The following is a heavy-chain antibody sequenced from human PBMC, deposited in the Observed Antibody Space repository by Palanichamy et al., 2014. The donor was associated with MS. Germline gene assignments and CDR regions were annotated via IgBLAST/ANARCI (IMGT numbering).Heavy chain of an antibody. V-gene: IGHV4-34*02. D-gene: IGHD1/OR15-1a*01. J-gene: IGHJ4*02. Sequence: QVQLQQWGAGLLKPSETLSLTCAVYGGAFNGYYWSWIRQSPGKGLEWIGEINHTPKTNYNPSLKSRVTISIDTSKNQVSLQLNSVTAADTAIYYCAKVRGRVTKWNNLDYWGQGTLVTVSS. CDR2: INHTPKT. CDR1: GGAFNGYY. CDR3: AKVRGRVTKWNNLDY.